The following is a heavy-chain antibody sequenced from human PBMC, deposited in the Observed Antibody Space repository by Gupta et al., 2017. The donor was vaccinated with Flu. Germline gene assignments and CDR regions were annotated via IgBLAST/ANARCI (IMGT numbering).Heavy chain of an antibody. CDR2: IWYDGSNE. V-gene: IGHV3-33*01. CDR3: VREVGGSYGGYNYAMDV. Sequence: SIYGMGWVGEAPGKGMGWVAVIWYDGSNEKYKDSVKGRFSTTRDKSKKTVDMQMNSLRAEDTAVSYCVREVGGSYGGYNYAMDVWGQGTTVIVSS. J-gene: IGHJ6*02. D-gene: IGHD1-26*01. CDR1: SIYG.